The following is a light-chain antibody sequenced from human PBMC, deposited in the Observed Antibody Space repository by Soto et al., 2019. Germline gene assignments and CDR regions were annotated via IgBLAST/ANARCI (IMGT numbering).Light chain of an antibody. V-gene: IGKV1-39*01. J-gene: IGKJ1*01. CDR2: AAS. Sequence: DIQMTQSPSSLSASVGDRVTITCRASQSIGTYLIWYQQKPGKAPNLLIYAASSLQSGVPSRFSGSGSGTDFSLTISSLQPEDSATHYCQQSYDTTWTFGQGTKVDIK. CDR1: QSIGTY. CDR3: QQSYDTTWT.